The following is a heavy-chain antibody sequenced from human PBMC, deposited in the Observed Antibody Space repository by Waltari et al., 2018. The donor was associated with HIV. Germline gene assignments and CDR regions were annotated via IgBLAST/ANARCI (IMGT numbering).Heavy chain of an antibody. CDR3: VRAGLGGLIQDFDI. CDR2: RNAADGDA. Sequence: QVQMVQPEIEMRKPGTSMRLSCQTSGFILNDNYTHWVGQGPRQRREWVAGRNAADGDASSAQKFPSRFTLTRYLFTGSIHLDLMSLKTEETSVYFCVRAGLGGLIQDFDIWGRGTQLVVSS. V-gene: IGHV1-46*02. CDR1: GFILNDNY. D-gene: IGHD3-3*01. J-gene: IGHJ4*02.